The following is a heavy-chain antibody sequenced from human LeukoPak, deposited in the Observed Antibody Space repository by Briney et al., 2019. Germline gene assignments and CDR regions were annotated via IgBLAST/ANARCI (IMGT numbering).Heavy chain of an antibody. Sequence: GGSLRLSCAASGFTFSSYEMNWVRQAPGKGLEWVSYISSSGSTIYYADSVKGRFTISRDNAKNSLYLQMNSLRAEDTAVYYCARDRVYSSGWHEEHYYYGMDVWGQGTTVTVSS. CDR1: GFTFSSYE. D-gene: IGHD6-19*01. CDR2: ISSSGSTI. CDR3: ARDRVYSSGWHEEHYYYGMDV. V-gene: IGHV3-48*03. J-gene: IGHJ6*02.